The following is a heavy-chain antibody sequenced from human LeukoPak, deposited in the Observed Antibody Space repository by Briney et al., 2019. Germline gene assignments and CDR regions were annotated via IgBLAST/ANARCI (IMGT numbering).Heavy chain of an antibody. V-gene: IGHV1-2*02. CDR3: ASEAFCVGGSCQLHGVAS. J-gene: IGHJ4*02. D-gene: IGHD2-15*01. Sequence: GASVKVSCKASGYTFSAYYMHWVRQAPGQGLDWMGWIDTNSGATKYAQKFQGRVTITRDTSIGTAYMELSTLISDDTAVYYCASEAFCVGGSCQLHGVASWGPGTLVTVSS. CDR1: GYTFSAYY. CDR2: IDTNSGAT.